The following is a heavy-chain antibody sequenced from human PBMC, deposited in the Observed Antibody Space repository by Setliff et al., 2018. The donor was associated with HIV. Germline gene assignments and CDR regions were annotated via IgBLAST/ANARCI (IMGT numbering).Heavy chain of an antibody. CDR1: AYSINSGYY. Sequence: SETLSLTCAVSAYSINSGYYWGWIRQSPGKGLEWIASIYHSGSTYYNPSLKSRVTISVDTSKNQFSLKLSSVTAADTAVYYCARHRNLDRRGEAFDIWGQGTMVTVS. CDR3: ARHRNLDRRGEAFDI. V-gene: IGHV4-38-2*01. CDR2: IYHSGST. J-gene: IGHJ3*02. D-gene: IGHD3-10*01.